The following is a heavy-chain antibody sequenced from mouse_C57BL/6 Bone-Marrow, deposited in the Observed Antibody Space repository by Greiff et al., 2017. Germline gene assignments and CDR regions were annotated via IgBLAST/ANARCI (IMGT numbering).Heavy chain of an antibody. CDR2: ISSGGDYI. CDR1: GFTFSSYA. J-gene: IGHJ2*01. D-gene: IGHD1-1*01. Sequence: EVMLVESGEGLVKPGGSLKLSCAASGFTFSSYAMSWVRQTPEKRLEWVAYISSGGDYIYYADTVKGRFTISRDNARNTLYLQMSSLKSEDTAMYYCTRDPYYGSSDYWGQGTTLTVSS. CDR3: TRDPYYGSSDY. V-gene: IGHV5-9-1*02.